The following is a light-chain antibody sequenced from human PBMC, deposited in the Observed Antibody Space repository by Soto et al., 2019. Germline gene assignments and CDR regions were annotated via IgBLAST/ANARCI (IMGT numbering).Light chain of an antibody. CDR1: SSDVGGYNY. Sequence: QSALAQPASVSGSPGQSITISCTGTSSDVGGYNYVSWYQQHPGKAPKLMIYDVSNRPSGVSNRFSGSKSGNTASLTISGLQAEEEADYYCSSYTSSSTPYVFGTGPKVTVL. J-gene: IGLJ1*01. CDR3: SSYTSSSTPYV. CDR2: DVS. V-gene: IGLV2-14*01.